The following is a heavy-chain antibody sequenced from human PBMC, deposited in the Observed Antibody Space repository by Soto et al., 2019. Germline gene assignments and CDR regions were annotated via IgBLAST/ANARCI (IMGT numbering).Heavy chain of an antibody. J-gene: IGHJ6*02. CDR1: GGAFSNYG. Sequence: QVQLVQSGAEVKKPGSSVKVSCKASGGAFSNYGLTWVRQAPGQGLEWMGGIIPHFGTTKYAQKFQGRVTITADKSTSTVYMELSRLRFEDTAVYYCANDYGDRKFYYYAIDVWGQGTTVTVSS. D-gene: IGHD4-17*01. CDR3: ANDYGDRKFYYYAIDV. CDR2: IIPHFGTT. V-gene: IGHV1-69*06.